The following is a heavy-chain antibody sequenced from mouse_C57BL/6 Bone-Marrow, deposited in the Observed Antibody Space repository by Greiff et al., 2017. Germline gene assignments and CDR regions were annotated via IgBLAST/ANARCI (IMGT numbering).Heavy chain of an antibody. Sequence: DVHLVESGGDLVKPGGSLKLSCAASGYTFTSYGMPWVRQTPDKRLEWVATISSGGSYTYYPDSVKGRSTSSRENAKNSLYLQMSSLESEDTAMYYCSRQRDYDGYFDVWGTGTTVTVSS. CDR1: GYTFTSYG. CDR3: SRQRDYDGYFDV. CDR2: ISSGGSYT. V-gene: IGHV5-6*01. J-gene: IGHJ1*03. D-gene: IGHD2-4*01.